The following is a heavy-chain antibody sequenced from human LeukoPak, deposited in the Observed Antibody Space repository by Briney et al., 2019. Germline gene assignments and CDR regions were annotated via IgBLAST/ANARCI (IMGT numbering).Heavy chain of an antibody. CDR1: GGSISSYY. CDR3: ARAPYYDFWSGYYDY. CDR2: IYYSGST. Sequence: SETLSLTCTVSGGSISSYYWSWIRQPAGKGLEWIGSIYYSGSTYYNPSLKSRVTISVDTSKNQFSLNLSSVTAADTAVYYCARAPYYDFWSGYYDYWGQGTLVTVSS. J-gene: IGHJ4*02. V-gene: IGHV4-4*07. D-gene: IGHD3-3*01.